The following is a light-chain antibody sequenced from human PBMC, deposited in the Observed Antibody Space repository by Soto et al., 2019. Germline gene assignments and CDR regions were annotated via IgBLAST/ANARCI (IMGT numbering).Light chain of an antibody. CDR1: QTISSW. CDR3: QQSSSALIT. J-gene: IGKJ5*01. Sequence: DIQMTQSPSTLSASVGDRVTITCRASQTISSWLAWYQQKPGKAPKLLIYKASSLESGVPSRFSGSGSGTEFTLTISSLQPDDFATYYCQQSSSALITFGQGTRLEIK. CDR2: KAS. V-gene: IGKV1-5*03.